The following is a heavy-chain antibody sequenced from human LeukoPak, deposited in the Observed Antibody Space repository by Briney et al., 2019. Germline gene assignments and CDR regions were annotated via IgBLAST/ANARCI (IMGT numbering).Heavy chain of an antibody. J-gene: IGHJ4*02. V-gene: IGHV1-3*01. Sequence: GASVKVSCKASGYTFTSYAMHWVRQAPGQRLEWMGWINAGNGNTKYSQKFQGRVTITRDTSASTAYMELSSLRSEDTAVYYCAREEVVTAIPRYWGQGTLVTVSS. CDR1: GYTFTSYA. CDR3: AREEVVTAIPRY. D-gene: IGHD2-21*02. CDR2: INAGNGNT.